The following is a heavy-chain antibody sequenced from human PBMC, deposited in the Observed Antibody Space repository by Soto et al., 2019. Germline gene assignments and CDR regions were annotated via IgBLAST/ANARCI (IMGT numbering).Heavy chain of an antibody. CDR1: GGSFSGYY. CDR3: ARVPIESPTSDYFDY. CDR2: INHSGST. Sequence: QVQLQQWGAGLLKPSETLSLTCAVYGGSFSGYYWSWIRQPPGKGLEWIGGINHSGSTNYNPSLKSRVTISVDTSKNQFSLKLSSVTAADTAVYYCARVPIESPTSDYFDYWGQGTLVTVSS. D-gene: IGHD1-26*01. V-gene: IGHV4-34*01. J-gene: IGHJ4*02.